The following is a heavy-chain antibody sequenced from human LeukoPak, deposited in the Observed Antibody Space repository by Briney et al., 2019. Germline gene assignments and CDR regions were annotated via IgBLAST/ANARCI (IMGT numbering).Heavy chain of an antibody. D-gene: IGHD3-10*01. Sequence: GESLLISCQASGYRFTSYWIVWVRPLPGKGLEWMGFINPGNSDTRYSPSFQGQVTISANKSISTAYLQWGSLKASDTAMYYCARQLTMIRGYGRDVWGQGTTVTAS. J-gene: IGHJ6*02. CDR2: INPGNSDT. CDR1: GYRFTSYW. V-gene: IGHV5-51*01. CDR3: ARQLTMIRGYGRDV.